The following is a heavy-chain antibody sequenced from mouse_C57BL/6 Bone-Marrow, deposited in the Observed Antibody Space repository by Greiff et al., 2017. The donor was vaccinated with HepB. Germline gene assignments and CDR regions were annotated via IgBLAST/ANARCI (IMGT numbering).Heavy chain of an antibody. CDR1: GYTFTSYW. J-gene: IGHJ1*03. D-gene: IGHD1-1*01. V-gene: IGHV1-55*01. CDR2: IYPGSGST. Sequence: QVQLQQPGAELVKPGASVKMSCKASGYTFTSYWITWVKQRPGQGLEWIGDIYPGSGSTNYNEKFKSKATLTADKSSSTAYMQLSSLTYEDSAVYYCARFVQITTVVARYFDVWGTGTTVTVSS. CDR3: ARFVQITTVVARYFDV.